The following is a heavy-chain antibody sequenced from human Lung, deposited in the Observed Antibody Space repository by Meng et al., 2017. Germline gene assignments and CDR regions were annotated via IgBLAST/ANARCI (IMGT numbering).Heavy chain of an antibody. Sequence: QVHLVQSGLEVKKPGASVKVSCKASGYTFTTYGISWLRQAPGQGLEWMGWIDPGNGNRDFAEKFQDRHTMSNDTSSSTVYMELTRLTSDDTAVYYCARDRQWLFDYWGQGALVTVSS. V-gene: IGHV1-18*01. CDR3: ARDRQWLFDY. J-gene: IGHJ4*02. CDR1: GYTFTTYG. CDR2: IDPGNGNR. D-gene: IGHD6-19*01.